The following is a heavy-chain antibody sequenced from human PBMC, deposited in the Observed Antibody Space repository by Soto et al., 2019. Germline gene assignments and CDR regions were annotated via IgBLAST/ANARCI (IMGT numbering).Heavy chain of an antibody. V-gene: IGHV5-10-1*01. CDR2: IDHSNSFT. D-gene: IGHD2-15*01. CDR1: AYSFTNYW. Sequence: GESLKISCKGSAYSFTNYWISCVRQMPGKGLEWKGRIDHSNSFTNYSPSFRGHVTISADKSISTAFLQWGSLKASDTAMYYCDGGRNGDCSGGSCYLFEYSAQGTMVTVSS. J-gene: IGHJ4*01. CDR3: DGGRNGDCSGGSCYLFEY.